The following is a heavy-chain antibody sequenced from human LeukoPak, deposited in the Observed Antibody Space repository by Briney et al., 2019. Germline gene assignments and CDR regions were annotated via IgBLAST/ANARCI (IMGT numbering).Heavy chain of an antibody. CDR2: IRYDESKT. J-gene: IGHJ4*02. V-gene: IGHV3-30*02. CDR3: AKDRVRYCSSTSCFFFDY. Sequence: GGSLRLSCAASGFTFSSFGMHWVRQAPGEGLEWVAFIRYDESKTFYADSVKGRFTISRDNSKNTLYLQMNSLRAEDTAVYYCAKDRVRYCSSTSCFFFDYWGQGTLVTVSS. D-gene: IGHD2-2*01. CDR1: GFTFSSFG.